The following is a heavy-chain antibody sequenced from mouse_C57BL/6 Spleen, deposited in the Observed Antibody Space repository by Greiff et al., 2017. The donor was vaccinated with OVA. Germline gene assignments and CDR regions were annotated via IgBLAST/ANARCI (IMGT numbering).Heavy chain of an antibody. J-gene: IGHJ3*01. V-gene: IGHV5-4*01. D-gene: IGHD1-1*01. CDR2: ISDGGSYT. Sequence: DVHLVESGGGLVKPGGSLKLSCAASGFTFSSYAMSWVRQTPEKRLEWVATISDGGSYTYYPDNVKGRFTISRDNAKNNLYLQMSHLKSEDTAMYDCARDGGLFPSFAYWGQGTLVTVSA. CDR1: GFTFSSYA. CDR3: ARDGGLFPSFAY.